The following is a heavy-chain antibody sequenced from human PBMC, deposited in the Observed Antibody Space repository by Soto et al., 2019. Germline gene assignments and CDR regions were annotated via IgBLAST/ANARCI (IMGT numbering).Heavy chain of an antibody. CDR1: GYTFTSYY. CDR2: VNPSVGTT. D-gene: IGHD6-13*01. J-gene: IGHJ3*02. V-gene: IGHV1-46*03. CDR3: ARKLRQGSSSWYAGPQGLNAFDI. Sequence: ASVKVSCKASGYTFTSYYIHWIRQAPGQGLEWMGIVNPSVGTTSYAQKFQGRVTMTRDTSTTTVYMELSSLRSEDTAVYYCARKLRQGSSSWYAGPQGLNAFDIWGQGTMVTVSS.